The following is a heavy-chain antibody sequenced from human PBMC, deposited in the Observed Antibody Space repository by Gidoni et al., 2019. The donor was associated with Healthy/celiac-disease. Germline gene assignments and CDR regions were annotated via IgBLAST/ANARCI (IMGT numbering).Heavy chain of an antibody. Sequence: QVQLVESGGGVVQPGRSLRLSCAASGFTFSSYGMHWVRQAPGKGLEWVAVISYDGSNKYYADSVKGRFTISRDNSKNTLYLQMNSLRAEDTAVYYCAKGGEYYDSSGYYLIDYWGQGTLVTVSS. V-gene: IGHV3-30*18. J-gene: IGHJ4*02. CDR2: ISYDGSNK. CDR3: AKGGEYYDSSGYYLIDY. CDR1: GFTFSSYG. D-gene: IGHD3-22*01.